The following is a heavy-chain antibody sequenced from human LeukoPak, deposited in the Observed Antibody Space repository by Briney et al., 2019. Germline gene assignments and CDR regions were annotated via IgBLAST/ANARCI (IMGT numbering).Heavy chain of an antibody. CDR3: ANPMIRGVITFAFDY. D-gene: IGHD3-10*01. Sequence: SETLSLTCAVYGGSFSGYYWSWIRQPPGKGLEWIGEINHSGSTNYNPSLKSRVTISVDTSKNQFSLKLSSVTAADTGVYFCANPMIRGVITFAFDYWGQGILVTVSS. CDR2: INHSGST. V-gene: IGHV4-34*01. CDR1: GGSFSGYY. J-gene: IGHJ4*02.